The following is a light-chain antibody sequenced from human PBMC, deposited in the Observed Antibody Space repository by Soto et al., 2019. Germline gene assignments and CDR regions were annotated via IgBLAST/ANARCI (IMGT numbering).Light chain of an antibody. CDR3: ISYRTTTTLLYV. V-gene: IGLV2-14*01. CDR1: SSDIGGYNF. CDR2: EVS. J-gene: IGLJ1*01. Sequence: QSALTQPASVSGSPGQSITISCTGTSSDIGGYNFVSWYQHHPGRAPKLIIYEVSNRPSGVSNRFSGSKSGDTASLTISGLQPEDEADYYCISYRTTTTLLYVFGSGTKLTVL.